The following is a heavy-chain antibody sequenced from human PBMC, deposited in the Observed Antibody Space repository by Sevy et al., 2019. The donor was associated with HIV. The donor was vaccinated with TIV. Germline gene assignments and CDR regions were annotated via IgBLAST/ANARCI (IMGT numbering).Heavy chain of an antibody. CDR2: IYYSGST. Sequence: ETLSLTCTVSGGSISSYYWSWIRQPPGKGLEWIGYIYYSGSTNYNPSLKSRVTISVDTSKNQFSLKLSSVTAADTAVYYCATSSGWYFNAFDIWGQGTMVTVSS. D-gene: IGHD6-19*01. CDR1: GGSISSYY. CDR3: ATSSGWYFNAFDI. V-gene: IGHV4-59*01. J-gene: IGHJ3*02.